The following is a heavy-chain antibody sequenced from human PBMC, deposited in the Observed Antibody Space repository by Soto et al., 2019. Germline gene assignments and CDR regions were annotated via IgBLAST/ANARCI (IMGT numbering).Heavy chain of an antibody. CDR2: VNSGAGNT. Sequence: ASVKVSCKASGYTFASFYVHWVRQAPGQGLEWMGVVNSGAGNTAYAQKFQGRVTMTSDTSTSTLYMEMSSLRSEDTAVYYSASRATVTPTYYLDYSGQGTMVIVYS. CDR3: ASRATVTPTYYLDY. D-gene: IGHD4-17*01. CDR1: GYTFASFY. V-gene: IGHV1-46*01. J-gene: IGHJ4*02.